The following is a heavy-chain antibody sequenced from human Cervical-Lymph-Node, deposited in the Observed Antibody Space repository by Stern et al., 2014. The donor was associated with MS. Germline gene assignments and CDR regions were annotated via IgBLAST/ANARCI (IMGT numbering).Heavy chain of an antibody. CDR2: IYTTGST. D-gene: IGHD5-18*01. CDR1: GGSVGSGSYD. Sequence: QLQLQESGPGLVKPSQTLSLTCTVSGGSVGSGSYDWSWIRQPAGKGLEWIGRIYTTGSTYYNPSLKSRVSLSIDTSNNQFSLKRTSVTAADTAVYYCARDKEDTNMAFRYFDNWGQGTLVTVSS. J-gene: IGHJ4*02. CDR3: ARDKEDTNMAFRYFDN. V-gene: IGHV4-61*02.